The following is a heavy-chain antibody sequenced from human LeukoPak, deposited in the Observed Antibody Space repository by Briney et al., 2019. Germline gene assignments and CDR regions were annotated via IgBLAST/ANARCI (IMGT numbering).Heavy chain of an antibody. Sequence: GSLRLSCAVSGFTFRSYWMHWVRQPPGKGLEWIGSIYYSGSTYYNPSLKSRVTISVDTSKNQFSLKLSSVTAADTAVYYCARRVGYCSSTSCYQDYWGQGTLVTVSS. J-gene: IGHJ4*02. CDR1: GFTFRSYW. CDR3: ARRVGYCSSTSCYQDY. CDR2: IYYSGST. V-gene: IGHV4-39*01. D-gene: IGHD2-2*01.